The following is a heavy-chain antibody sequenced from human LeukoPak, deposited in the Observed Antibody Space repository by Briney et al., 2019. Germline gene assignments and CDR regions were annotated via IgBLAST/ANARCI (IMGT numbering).Heavy chain of an antibody. Sequence: AGGSLRLSCAASGFTFSTYSMTWVRQTPGKGLEWVSSISSSSTYIYYADSVKGRFTISRDNAKNSLYLQMNSLRVEDTAVYYCAREPTAMILWGQGTLVTVSS. CDR1: GFTFSTYS. J-gene: IGHJ4*02. V-gene: IGHV3-21*01. CDR3: AREPTAMIL. D-gene: IGHD5-18*01. CDR2: ISSSSTYI.